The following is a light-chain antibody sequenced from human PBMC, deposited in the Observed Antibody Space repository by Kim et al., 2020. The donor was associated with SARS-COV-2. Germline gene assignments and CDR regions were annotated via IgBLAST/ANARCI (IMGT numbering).Light chain of an antibody. CDR3: SSYAGTNNYV. V-gene: IGLV2-8*01. J-gene: IGLJ1*01. CDR2: DVN. CDR1: SSDVGGDNF. Sequence: VTIARTGTSSDVGGDNFVTWYQQRTGKAPKVIIYDVNKWPSGVPDRFSGSKSGSTASLTVSGLQAEDEADYYCSSYAGTNNYVFGTGTKVIVL.